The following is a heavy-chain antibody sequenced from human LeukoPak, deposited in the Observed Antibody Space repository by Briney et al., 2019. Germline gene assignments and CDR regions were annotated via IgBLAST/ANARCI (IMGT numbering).Heavy chain of an antibody. CDR3: ARDDGYSTFDF. D-gene: IGHD5-24*01. J-gene: IGHJ4*02. CDR2: VYHSGDT. V-gene: IGHV4-59*01. Sequence: SETLSLNCSVSGGYIGHFYWSWIRQPPGRGLEWIGNVYHSGDTKYSPSLQSRVTILVDTSQNQISLDLRSVTAADTALYYCARDDGYSTFDFWGLGTLVTVSS. CDR1: GGYIGHFY.